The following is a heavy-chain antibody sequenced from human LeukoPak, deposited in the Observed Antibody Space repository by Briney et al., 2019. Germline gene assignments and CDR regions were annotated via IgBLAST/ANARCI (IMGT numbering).Heavy chain of an antibody. V-gene: IGHV3-13*01. CDR1: GFTFSSYG. J-gene: IGHJ6*02. CDR2: IGTAGDT. Sequence: GGSLRLSCAASGFTFSSYGMHWVRQATGKGLEWVSAIGTAGDTYYPGSVKGRFTISRENAKNSLYLQMNSLRAGDTAVYYCARGLRSGIAVAGSGMDVWGQGTTVTVSS. CDR3: ARGLRSGIAVAGSGMDV. D-gene: IGHD6-19*01.